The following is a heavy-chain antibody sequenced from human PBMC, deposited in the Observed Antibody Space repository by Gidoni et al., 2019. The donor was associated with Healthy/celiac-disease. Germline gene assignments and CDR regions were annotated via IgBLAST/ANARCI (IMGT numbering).Heavy chain of an antibody. CDR1: GFSLSTMGVG. V-gene: IGHV2-5*02. CDR2: IYWEYDK. CDR3: KHWDSYGSFDY. D-gene: IGHD5-18*01. J-gene: IGHJ4*02. Sequence: QITLKESGPTLVKPTQTLTLTCAFSGFSLSTMGVGVGCIRQPPGKALEWLALIYWEYDKRYSQPLKSSHTNNKDTTKNQVVLTMTNMDPVDTATYYCKHWDSYGSFDYWGQGTLVTVSS.